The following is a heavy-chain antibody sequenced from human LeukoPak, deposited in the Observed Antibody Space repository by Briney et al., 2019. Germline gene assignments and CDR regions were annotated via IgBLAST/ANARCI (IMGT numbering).Heavy chain of an antibody. V-gene: IGHV1-46*01. D-gene: IGHD3-16*01. CDR2: INPSDGAT. Sequence: ASVKVSCKASGYTFTMYYIHWVRQAPGQGLEWMGMINPSDGATTYAQRFQGRVTMTKDMSTTTVYMDLRSLRSDDTAVYFCEREKRWGMSANVGGLFASYYTYYYMDVWGRGTTVTVSS. J-gene: IGHJ6*03. CDR1: GYTFTMYY. CDR3: EREKRWGMSANVGGLFASYYTYYYMDV.